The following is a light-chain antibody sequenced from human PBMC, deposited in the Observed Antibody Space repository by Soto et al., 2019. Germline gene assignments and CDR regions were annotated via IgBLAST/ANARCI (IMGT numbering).Light chain of an antibody. V-gene: IGLV1-40*01. Sequence: QSVLTQPPSVSGAPGQRVTISCTGSSSNIGAGYDVHWYQQLPGTAPKLLIYGNFDRPSGVPDRFSASKSGTSASLAITGLQAEDEADYYSQSYDISLSGYVIFGGGTKLTVL. CDR2: GNF. CDR1: SSNIGAGYD. J-gene: IGLJ2*01. CDR3: QSYDISLSGYVI.